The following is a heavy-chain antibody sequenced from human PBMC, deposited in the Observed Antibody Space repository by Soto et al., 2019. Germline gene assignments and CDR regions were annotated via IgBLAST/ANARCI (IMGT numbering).Heavy chain of an antibody. Sequence: SETLPLTCTVSGGSINDFYWSWIRQPPGKGLEWIGYIYYSGSTDYNPSLKGRVTISVDTSKNQFSLKLRSVTAADTAVYYCARVGGVAARTFDYWGQGTLVTVSS. CDR3: ARVGGVAARTFDY. J-gene: IGHJ4*02. CDR2: IYYSGST. D-gene: IGHD6-6*01. V-gene: IGHV4-59*01. CDR1: GGSINDFY.